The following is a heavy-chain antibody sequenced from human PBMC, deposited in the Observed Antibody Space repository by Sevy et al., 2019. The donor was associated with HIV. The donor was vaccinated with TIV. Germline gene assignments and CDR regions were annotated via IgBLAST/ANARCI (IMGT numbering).Heavy chain of an antibody. D-gene: IGHD3-22*01. CDR3: AKSPLNYDSSGYYYAHTYYFYY. V-gene: IGHV3-23*01. CDR2: ISGSGGST. Sequence: GGSLRLSCAASGFTFSNYAMSWVRQTPGKGLEWVSAISGSGGSTYYADSVKGRFTIARDNSNNTLYLQMNSLRAEDTAVYYCAKSPLNYDSSGYYYAHTYYFYYWAQGTLVTVSS. CDR1: GFTFSNYA. J-gene: IGHJ4*02.